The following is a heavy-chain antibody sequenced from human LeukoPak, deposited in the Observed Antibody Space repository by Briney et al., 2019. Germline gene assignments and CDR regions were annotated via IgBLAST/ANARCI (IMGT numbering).Heavy chain of an antibody. V-gene: IGHV4-4*07. CDR1: GGSISSYY. D-gene: IGHD3-22*01. J-gene: IGHJ4*02. Sequence: SETLSLTCTVSGGSISSYYWSWIRQPAGKGLEWIGRIYTSGSTNYNPSLKSGVTMSVDTSKNQFSLKLSSVTAADTAVYYCARGPTDRKGGTYYYDSSGSTYYFDYWGQGTLVTVSS. CDR2: IYTSGST. CDR3: ARGPTDRKGGTYYYDSSGSTYYFDY.